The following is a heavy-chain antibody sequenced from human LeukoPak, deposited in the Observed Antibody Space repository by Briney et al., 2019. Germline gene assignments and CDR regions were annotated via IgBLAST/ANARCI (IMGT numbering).Heavy chain of an antibody. J-gene: IGHJ5*02. CDR1: GFTFSSYS. CDR2: ISSSSSYI. CDR3: ARAVTSSSSWYKWVNWFDP. D-gene: IGHD6-13*01. Sequence: GGSLRLSCAASGFTFSSYSMNWVRQAPGKWLEWVSSISSSSSYIYYADSVKGRFTISRDNAKNSLYLQMNSLRAEDTAVYYCARAVTSSSSWYKWVNWFDPWGQGTLVTVSS. V-gene: IGHV3-21*01.